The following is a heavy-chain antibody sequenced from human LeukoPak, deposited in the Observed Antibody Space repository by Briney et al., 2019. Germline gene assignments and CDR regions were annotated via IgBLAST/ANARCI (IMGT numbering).Heavy chain of an antibody. CDR3: ATLGYDFDY. J-gene: IGHJ4*02. V-gene: IGHV2-70*04. CDR2: IDWDDDK. D-gene: IGHD5-12*01. Sequence: SGPTLVKPTRTLTLTCTFSGFSLSTSGMRVGLIRQPPGKALEWLARIDWDDDKFYSTSLKTRLTISKDTSKNQVVLTMTNMDPVDTATYYCATLGYDFDYWGQGTLVTVSS. CDR1: GFSLSTSGMR.